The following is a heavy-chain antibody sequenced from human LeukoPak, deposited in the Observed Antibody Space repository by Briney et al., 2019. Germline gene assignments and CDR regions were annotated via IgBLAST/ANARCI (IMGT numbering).Heavy chain of an antibody. J-gene: IGHJ4*02. V-gene: IGHV3-23*01. Sequence: GRSLRLSCAASGFTFSSYAMSWVRQAPGKGLEWVSAISGSGGSTYYADSVKGRFTISRDNSKNTLYLQMNSRRAEDTAVYYCAKVHSSGWYVFDYWGQGTLVTVSS. D-gene: IGHD6-19*01. CDR2: ISGSGGST. CDR1: GFTFSSYA. CDR3: AKVHSSGWYVFDY.